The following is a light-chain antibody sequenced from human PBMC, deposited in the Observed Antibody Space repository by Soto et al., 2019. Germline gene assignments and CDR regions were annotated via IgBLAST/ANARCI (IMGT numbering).Light chain of an antibody. J-gene: IGKJ1*01. CDR1: QSISSW. CDR2: KAS. CDR3: QQYNSYPRT. Sequence: IQMTQSPSTLSASVGDRVTITCRASQSISSWLAWYQQKPGKAPKLLIYKASSLESGVPSRFSGSGSGTEFTLTISSLQPDDFANYYCQQYNSYPRTLGQGTKVEIK. V-gene: IGKV1-5*03.